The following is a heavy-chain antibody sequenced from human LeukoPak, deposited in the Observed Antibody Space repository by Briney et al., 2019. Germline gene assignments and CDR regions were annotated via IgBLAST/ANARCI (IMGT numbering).Heavy chain of an antibody. Sequence: ASVKVSCKASGYTFTSYYMHWVRQAPGQGLEWMGIINPSGGSTSYAQKFQGRVTMTRDTSTSTVYMELSSLRSEDTAVYYCATTRTGYDRFDYWGQGTLVTVSS. D-gene: IGHD3/OR15-3a*01. CDR1: GYTFTSYY. CDR2: INPSGGST. J-gene: IGHJ4*02. CDR3: ATTRTGYDRFDY. V-gene: IGHV1-46*01.